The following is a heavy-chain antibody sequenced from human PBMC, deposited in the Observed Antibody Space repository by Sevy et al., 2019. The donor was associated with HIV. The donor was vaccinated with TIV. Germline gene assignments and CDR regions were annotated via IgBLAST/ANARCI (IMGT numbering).Heavy chain of an antibody. Sequence: SETLSLTCAVYGGSFSAYYWSWIRQAPGQGLEWIGDINHSGSPNYNPSLKSRVTISVDTTKSQFSLKLSSVTAADTAVYYCARPGGDLWGRGTLVTVSS. CDR2: INHSGSP. CDR1: GGSFSAYY. J-gene: IGHJ4*02. D-gene: IGHD3-16*01. V-gene: IGHV4-34*01. CDR3: ARPGGDL.